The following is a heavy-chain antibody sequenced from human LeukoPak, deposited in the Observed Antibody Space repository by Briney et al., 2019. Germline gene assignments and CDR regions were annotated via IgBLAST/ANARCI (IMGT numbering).Heavy chain of an antibody. Sequence: GASVKVSCKASGYTFTGYYMHWVRQAPGQGLEWMGWINPNSGGTNYAQKFQGRVTMTRDTSISTAYMELSRLRSDDTAVYYCARERLPLLNLGYCSSTSCYGNWFDPWGQGTLVTVSS. V-gene: IGHV1-2*02. CDR2: INPNSGGT. D-gene: IGHD2-2*01. CDR3: ARERLPLLNLGYCSSTSCYGNWFDP. CDR1: GYTFTGYY. J-gene: IGHJ5*02.